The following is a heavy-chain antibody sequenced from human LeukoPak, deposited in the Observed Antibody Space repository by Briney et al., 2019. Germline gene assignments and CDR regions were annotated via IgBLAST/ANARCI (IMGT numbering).Heavy chain of an antibody. V-gene: IGHV4-34*01. J-gene: IGHJ5*02. Sequence: SETLSLTCAVYGGSFSGYYWSWIRQPPGKGLEWIGEINHSGSTNYNPSLKSRVTISVDTSKNQFSLKLSSVTAADTAVYYCARSGYGRPFDPWGQGTLVTVSS. CDR1: GGSFSGYY. D-gene: IGHD6-13*01. CDR3: ARSGYGRPFDP. CDR2: INHSGST.